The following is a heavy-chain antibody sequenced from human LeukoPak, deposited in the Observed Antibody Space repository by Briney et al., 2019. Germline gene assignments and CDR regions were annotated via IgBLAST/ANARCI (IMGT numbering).Heavy chain of an antibody. Sequence: GRSLRLSCAASGFSVSSNFMSWVRQAPGKGLEWVSFIYSGGSTYYADSAKGRFTISRDNSKNTLYLQMNSLRAEDTAVYYCASDFGYWGQGTLVTVSS. V-gene: IGHV3-53*01. CDR3: ASDFGY. J-gene: IGHJ4*02. CDR2: IYSGGST. CDR1: GFSVSSNF.